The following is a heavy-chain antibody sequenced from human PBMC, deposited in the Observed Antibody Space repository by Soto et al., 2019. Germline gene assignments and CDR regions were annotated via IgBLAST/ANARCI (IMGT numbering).Heavy chain of an antibody. CDR2: ISYDGSNK. D-gene: IGHD2-15*01. CDR1: GFTFSSYG. Sequence: QVQLVESGGGVVQPGRSLRLSCAASGFTFSSYGMHWVRQAPGKGLEWVAVISYDGSNKYYADSVKGRFTISRDNSKNTLYLQMNSLRAEDTAVYYCAKELRPRRGGSCYLPWFDPWGQGTLVTVSS. V-gene: IGHV3-30*18. J-gene: IGHJ5*02. CDR3: AKELRPRRGGSCYLPWFDP.